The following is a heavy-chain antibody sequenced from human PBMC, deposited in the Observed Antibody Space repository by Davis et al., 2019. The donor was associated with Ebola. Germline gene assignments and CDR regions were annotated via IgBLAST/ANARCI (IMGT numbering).Heavy chain of an antibody. Sequence: GESLKISCAVSGFTFSSYWMTWVRQAPGKGLEWVSAISGSGGSTYYADSVKGRFTISRDNSKKTLYLQMNSLRAEDTAVYYCAKSGLSFGVVKYHYGMDVWGKGTTVTVSS. CDR1: GFTFSSYW. D-gene: IGHD3-3*01. CDR3: AKSGLSFGVVKYHYGMDV. V-gene: IGHV3-23*01. J-gene: IGHJ6*04. CDR2: ISGSGGST.